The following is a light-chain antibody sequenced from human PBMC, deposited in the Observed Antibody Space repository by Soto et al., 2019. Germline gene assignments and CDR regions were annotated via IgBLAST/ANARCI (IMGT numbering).Light chain of an antibody. Sequence: QSVLTQPPSVSAAPGQKVTISCSGSSSNTGKNYVSWYQQLPGTAPKLLIYDNNKRPSGIPDRFSGSKSGTSATLGIAGLQTGDEADYYCGAWDSTLTAVVFGGGTKVTVL. CDR2: DNN. V-gene: IGLV1-51*01. CDR1: SSNTGKNY. CDR3: GAWDSTLTAVV. J-gene: IGLJ2*01.